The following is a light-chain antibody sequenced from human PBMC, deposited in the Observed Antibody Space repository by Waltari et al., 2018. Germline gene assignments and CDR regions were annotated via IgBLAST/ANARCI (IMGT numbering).Light chain of an antibody. CDR3: QQYYDSPCT. V-gene: IGKV4-1*01. Sequence: DIVMTQSQDSLPASLRERAHINCSSSQSVFSSSKKKNLLAWYQQKPGQPPKLLIYWSDTRESGVPDRFSGSGSGTDFTLTINSLQADDVAVYFCQQYYDSPCTFGQGTK. J-gene: IGKJ2*02. CDR1: QSVFSSSKKKNL. CDR2: WSD.